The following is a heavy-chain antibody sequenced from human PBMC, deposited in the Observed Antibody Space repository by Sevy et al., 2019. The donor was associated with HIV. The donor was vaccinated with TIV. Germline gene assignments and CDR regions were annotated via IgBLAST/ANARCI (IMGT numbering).Heavy chain of an antibody. V-gene: IGHV3-9*01. CDR1: GFTFDDYA. Sequence: GGSLRLSCAASGFTFDDYAMHWVRQAPGKGLEWVSGISWNSGSIGYADSVKGRFTISRDNAKNSLYLQMNSLRAEDTALYYCAKDRSNSWSTLGYWGQGTLVTVSS. J-gene: IGHJ4*02. CDR2: ISWNSGSI. CDR3: AKDRSNSWSTLGY. D-gene: IGHD6-13*01.